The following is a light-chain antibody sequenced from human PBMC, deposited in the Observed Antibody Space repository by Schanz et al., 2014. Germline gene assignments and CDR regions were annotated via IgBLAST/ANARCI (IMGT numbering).Light chain of an antibody. Sequence: QSVLTQPPSASGTPGQRVTISCSGSSSNIGSNYVYWYQQLPGTAPKLLIYRNNQRPSGVPDRFSGSKSGTSASLAISGLQSEDEAGYYCSSYTSSSTLVFGGGTKLTVL. CDR1: SSNIGSNY. CDR2: RNN. CDR3: SSYTSSSTLV. V-gene: IGLV1-47*01. J-gene: IGLJ2*01.